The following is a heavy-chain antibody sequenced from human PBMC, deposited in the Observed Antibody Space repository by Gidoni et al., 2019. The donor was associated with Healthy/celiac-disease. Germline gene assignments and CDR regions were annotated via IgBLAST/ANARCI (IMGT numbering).Heavy chain of an antibody. CDR3: AKDGAQLWDDDILTGGYFDY. V-gene: IGHV3-23*01. CDR1: GSTFSTHA. D-gene: IGHD3-9*01. CDR2: ISGSGGST. J-gene: IGHJ4*02. Sequence: EVQLLESGGGLVQPGGSLRLSCAASGSTFSTHARTWVRQAPGKGLEWVSAISGSGGSTYYADSVKGRFTISRDNSKNTLYLQMNSLRAEDTAVYYCAKDGAQLWDDDILTGGYFDYWGQGTLVTVSS.